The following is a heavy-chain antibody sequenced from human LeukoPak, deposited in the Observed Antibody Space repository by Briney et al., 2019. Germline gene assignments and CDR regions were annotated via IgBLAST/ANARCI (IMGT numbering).Heavy chain of an antibody. V-gene: IGHV3-49*04. J-gene: IGHJ4*02. CDR3: TRAPHPRCSSSGCYLDY. Sequence: GGSLRLSCSTSGFTFGDYAMSWVRQAPGKGLEWVGFIQAKAYGGATKYAASVNGRFSISRDDSQSIANLQMNDLKTEDTAVYYCTRAPHPRCSSSGCYLDYWGQGTLVTVPS. CDR1: GFTFGDYA. D-gene: IGHD2-2*01. CDR2: IQAKAYGGAT.